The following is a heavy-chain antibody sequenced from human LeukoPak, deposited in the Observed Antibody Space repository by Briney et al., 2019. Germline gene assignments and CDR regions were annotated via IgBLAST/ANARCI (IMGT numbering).Heavy chain of an antibody. CDR1: GFTFSSYG. CDR2: ISYDGSNK. CDR3: AKGLRYSDN. J-gene: IGHJ4*02. D-gene: IGHD3-9*01. Sequence: GGSLRLSCASSGFTFSSYGMHWVRQAPGKGLEWVAVISYDGSNKYYADSVKGRFTISRDNSKNTLYLQMNSLRADDTAAYYCAKGLRYSDNWGQGTLVTVSS. V-gene: IGHV3-30*18.